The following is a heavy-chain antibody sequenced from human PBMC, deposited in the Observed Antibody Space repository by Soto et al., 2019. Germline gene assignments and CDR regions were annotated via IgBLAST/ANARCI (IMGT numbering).Heavy chain of an antibody. Sequence: ASVKVSCKASGCTFSSYAISWVRQAPGQGLEWMGGIIPIFGTANYAQKFQGRVTMTADESTSTAYMELSSLRSEDTAGYYCARWGRADFDIWGQVTIVAV. CDR3: ARWGRADFDI. CDR1: GCTFSSYA. J-gene: IGHJ3*02. V-gene: IGHV1-69*13. D-gene: IGHD6-13*01. CDR2: IIPIFGTA.